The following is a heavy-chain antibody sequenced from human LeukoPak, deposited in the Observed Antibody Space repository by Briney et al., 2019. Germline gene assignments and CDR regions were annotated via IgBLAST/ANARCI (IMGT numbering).Heavy chain of an antibody. J-gene: IGHJ4*02. CDR3: ARIRCGHSGSVCYNH. V-gene: IGHV4-34*01. CDR2: ISHTEGT. Sequence: SETLSLTCGVFGVSINDYYWSWIRQSPGKGLEWIGEISHTEGTRYNPSLESRVTMSVGTSENQLSLKLIFVTAADTAVYYCARIRCGHSGSVCYNHWGLGTLVIVSS. CDR1: GVSINDYY. D-gene: IGHD3-9*01.